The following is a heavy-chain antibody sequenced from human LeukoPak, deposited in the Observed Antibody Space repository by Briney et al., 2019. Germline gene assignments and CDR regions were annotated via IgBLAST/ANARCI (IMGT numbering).Heavy chain of an antibody. J-gene: IGHJ6*04. CDR2: IDSSSSTI. Sequence: GGSLRLSCAASGFTFSNSEMNWVRQAPGKGLEWVSYIDSSSSTIYYADSVKGRFTISRDNAKNSLHLQMNSLRAADTAVYYCARVSLWKRGYRYGAGNMDVWGKGTTVTVSS. V-gene: IGHV3-48*03. CDR1: GFTFSNSE. D-gene: IGHD5-18*01. CDR3: ARVSLWKRGYRYGAGNMDV.